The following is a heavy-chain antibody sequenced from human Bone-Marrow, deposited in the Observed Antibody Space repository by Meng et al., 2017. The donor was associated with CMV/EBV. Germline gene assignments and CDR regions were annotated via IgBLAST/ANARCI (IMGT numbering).Heavy chain of an antibody. Sequence: GGSLRLSCAASGFTFSNYPMHWVRQAPGKGLEWVAVLSYDGTRKYYGDSVKGRFTISRDNSKNALYLQISGLRTDDTAVYFCASDYDRYNGMNIWGQGTTVTVSS. CDR3: ASDYDRYNGMNI. V-gene: IGHV3-30*04. J-gene: IGHJ6*02. D-gene: IGHD3-3*01. CDR1: GFTFSNYP. CDR2: LSYDGTRK.